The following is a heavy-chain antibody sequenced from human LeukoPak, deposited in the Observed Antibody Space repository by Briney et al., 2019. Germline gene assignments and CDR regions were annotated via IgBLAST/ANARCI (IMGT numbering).Heavy chain of an antibody. CDR2: INPNSGGT. D-gene: IGHD4-17*01. CDR1: GYTFTGYY. V-gene: IGHV1-2*02. J-gene: IGHJ4*02. Sequence: ASVKVSCKASGYTFTGYYMHWVRQAPGQGLAWMGWINPNSGGTNYAQKFQGRVTMTRDTSISTAYMELSRLRSDDTAVYYCAGGDYGDVGVIDYWGQGTLVTVSS. CDR3: AGGDYGDVGVIDY.